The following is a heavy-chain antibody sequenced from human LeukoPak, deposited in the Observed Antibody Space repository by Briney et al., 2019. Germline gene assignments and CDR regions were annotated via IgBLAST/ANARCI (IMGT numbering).Heavy chain of an antibody. D-gene: IGHD3-10*01. CDR1: GYTFTCYY. V-gene: IGHV1-2*06. Sequence: GASVKVSCQASGYTFTCYYMHWVRQAPGQGLEWMGRSNPNSGGTNYVQKFQGRVTMNTHKSISTAYMELGRLRSDGTAVYYCARGRLWFGAYYFDYWGRGTLVTVSS. CDR3: ARGRLWFGAYYFDY. CDR2: SNPNSGGT. J-gene: IGHJ4*02.